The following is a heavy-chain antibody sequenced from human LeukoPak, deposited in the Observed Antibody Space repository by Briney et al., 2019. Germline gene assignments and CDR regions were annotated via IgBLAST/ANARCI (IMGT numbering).Heavy chain of an antibody. D-gene: IGHD3-3*01. CDR2: IRSSSSTI. V-gene: IGHV3-48*01. CDR1: GLTFSSYS. J-gene: IGHJ3*02. Sequence: GGPLRLSCAASGLTFSSYSMNWVRQAPGKGLEWVSYIRSSSSTIYYADSVKGRFTISTDNANNSLYLQMNSLRAEDTAVYYCARSLRNAFDIWGQGTMVTVSS. CDR3: ARSLRNAFDI.